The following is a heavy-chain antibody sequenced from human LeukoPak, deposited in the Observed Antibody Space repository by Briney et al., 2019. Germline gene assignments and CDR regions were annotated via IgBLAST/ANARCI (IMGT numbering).Heavy chain of an antibody. Sequence: GGSLRLSCAASGFTFSSYGMSWVRQAPGKGLEWVSAISGSGGSTYYADSVKGRFTISRDNSKNTLYLQMNSLRAEDTAVYYCAKDRGHELLWFGELFTPTDYWGQGTLVTVSS. CDR3: AKDRGHELLWFGELFTPTDY. CDR2: ISGSGGST. V-gene: IGHV3-23*01. D-gene: IGHD3-10*01. CDR1: GFTFSSYG. J-gene: IGHJ4*02.